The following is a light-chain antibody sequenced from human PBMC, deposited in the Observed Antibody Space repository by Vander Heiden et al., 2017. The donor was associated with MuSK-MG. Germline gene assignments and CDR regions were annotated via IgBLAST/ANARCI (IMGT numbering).Light chain of an antibody. Sequence: SYELTQSPSVSVSPGQAAKITCSGENLGDKYASREPRTAGQAPALDSERYTKRPSGIPARFSGSSSGNTATLTISGTQDMDEADYYCQAWDSGVLFGGGTKLTV. CDR2: RYT. CDR3: QAWDSGVL. CDR1: NLGDKY. J-gene: IGLJ2*01. V-gene: IGLV3-1*01.